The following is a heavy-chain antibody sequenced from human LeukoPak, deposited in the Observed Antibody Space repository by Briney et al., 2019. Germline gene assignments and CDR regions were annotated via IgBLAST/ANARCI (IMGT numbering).Heavy chain of an antibody. Sequence: PGGSLRLSCGACGFTFSSYSMNWVRQAPGKGLEWVSSISSRSSYIYYADSVEGRFTISRDNAKNSLYLQMNSLRAEDTAVYYCARYPRFGMTTAWFDPWGQGTLVTVSS. CDR3: ARYPRFGMTTAWFDP. D-gene: IGHD4-11*01. CDR2: ISSRSSYI. V-gene: IGHV3-21*01. CDR1: GFTFSSYS. J-gene: IGHJ5*02.